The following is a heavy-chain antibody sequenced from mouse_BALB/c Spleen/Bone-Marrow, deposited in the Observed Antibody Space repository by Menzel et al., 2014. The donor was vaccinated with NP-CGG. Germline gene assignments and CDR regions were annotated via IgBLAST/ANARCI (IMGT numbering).Heavy chain of an antibody. CDR1: GFTFTDYY. CDR3: ARDTVITTHWYFDV. V-gene: IGHV7-3*02. J-gene: IGHJ1*01. CDR2: IRNKANGYTT. D-gene: IGHD2-4*01. Sequence: EVQGVESGGGLGQPGGSLRLSCATSGFTFTDYYMSWVRQPPGKALEWLGFIRNKANGYTTEYSASVKGRFTISRDNSQSILYLQMNTLRAEDSATYYCARDTVITTHWYFDVWGAGITVTVSS.